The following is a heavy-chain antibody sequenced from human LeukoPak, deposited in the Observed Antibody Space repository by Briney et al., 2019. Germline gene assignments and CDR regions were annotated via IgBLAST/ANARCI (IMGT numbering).Heavy chain of an antibody. J-gene: IGHJ4*02. CDR3: ATLGSGSSWYYFDY. CDR1: GFTFSSYG. V-gene: IGHV3-30*03. D-gene: IGHD3-10*01. CDR2: ISYDGSNK. Sequence: GGSLRLSCAASGFTFSSYGMHWVRQAPGKGLEWVAVISYDGSNKYYADSVKGRFTISRDNSKNTLYLQMNSLRAEDTAVYYCATLGSGSSWYYFDYWGQGTLVTVSS.